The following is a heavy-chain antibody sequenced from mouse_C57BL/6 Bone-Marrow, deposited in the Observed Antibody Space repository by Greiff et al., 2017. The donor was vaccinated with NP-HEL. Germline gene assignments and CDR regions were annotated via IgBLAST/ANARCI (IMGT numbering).Heavy chain of an antibody. D-gene: IGHD2-1*01. Sequence: EVKLQESGGGLVKPGGSLKLSCAASGFTFSDYGMHWVRQAPEKGLEWVAYISSGSSTIYYADTVKGRVTISRDNAKNTLFLQMTSLRSEDTAMYYCARRADYGNYWAMDYWGQGTSVTVSS. CDR1: GFTFSDYG. CDR3: ARRADYGNYWAMDY. J-gene: IGHJ4*01. V-gene: IGHV5-17*01. CDR2: ISSGSSTI.